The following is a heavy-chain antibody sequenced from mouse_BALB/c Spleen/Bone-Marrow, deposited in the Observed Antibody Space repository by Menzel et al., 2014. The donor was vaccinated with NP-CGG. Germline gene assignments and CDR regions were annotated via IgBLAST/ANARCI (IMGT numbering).Heavy chain of an antibody. V-gene: IGHV1-74*01. CDR3: ARFGNYEGFAY. CDR2: IHPSDSET. D-gene: IGHD2-1*01. Sequence: QVHVKQSGAELVRPGASVKLSCKASGYSFTNYWMNWVKQRPGQGLEWIGMIHPSDSETRLNQKFKDKATLTVDKPSSTAYMQLSSPTSEDSAVYYCARFGNYEGFAYWGQGTLVTVSA. CDR1: GYSFTNYW. J-gene: IGHJ3*01.